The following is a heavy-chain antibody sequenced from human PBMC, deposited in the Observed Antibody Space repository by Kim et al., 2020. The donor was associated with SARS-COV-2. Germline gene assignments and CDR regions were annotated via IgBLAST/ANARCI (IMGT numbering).Heavy chain of an antibody. J-gene: IGHJ4*02. CDR3: VMAITNYYDSSGYYLY. D-gene: IGHD3-22*01. Sequence: SVKGRITISRDNSKNTLYLQMSSLRAEDTAVYYCVMAITNYYDSSGYYLYWGQGTLVTVSS. V-gene: IGHV3-64D*06.